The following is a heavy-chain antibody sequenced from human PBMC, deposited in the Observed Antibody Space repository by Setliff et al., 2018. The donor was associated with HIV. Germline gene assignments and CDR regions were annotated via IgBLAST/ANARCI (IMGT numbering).Heavy chain of an antibody. CDR3: ARDYASYNFWSGYSAPYAFDI. J-gene: IGHJ3*02. CDR2: IYTSGST. D-gene: IGHD3-3*01. CDR1: GGSISSGSFY. Sequence: SETLSLTCTVSGGSISSGSFYWSWIRQPAGKGLEWIGHIYTSGSTNYNPSLKSRVTISVDTSKNQFSLKLSSVTAADTAVYYCARDYASYNFWSGYSAPYAFDIWGQGTMVTVSS. V-gene: IGHV4-61*09.